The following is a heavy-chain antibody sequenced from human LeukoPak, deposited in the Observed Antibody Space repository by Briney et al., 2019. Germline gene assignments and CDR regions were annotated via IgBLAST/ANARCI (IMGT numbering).Heavy chain of an antibody. J-gene: IGHJ4*02. CDR3: ATLERGDTAMVTY. V-gene: IGHV4-4*07. CDR2: IYTSGST. CDR1: GGSLSSYY. D-gene: IGHD5-18*01. Sequence: SETLSLTCTVSGGSLSSYYWSWIRQPAGKGLEWIGRIYTSGSTNYNPTPRSRATISVDTSKHQFSLKLRSVTAADTAVYYCATLERGDTAMVTYWGQGTLVTVSS.